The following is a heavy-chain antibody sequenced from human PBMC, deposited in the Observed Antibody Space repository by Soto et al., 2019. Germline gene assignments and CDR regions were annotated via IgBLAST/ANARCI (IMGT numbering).Heavy chain of an antibody. V-gene: IGHV4-34*01. CDR3: ARVIVVVAATPHSGNWFDP. Sequence: SETLSLTCAVYGGSFSGYYLSWIRQPPGKGLEWIGEINHSGSTNYNPSLKSRVTISVDTSKNQFSLKLSSVTAANTAVYYCARVIVVVAATPHSGNWFDPWGQGTLVTVSS. D-gene: IGHD2-15*01. CDR1: GGSFSGYY. J-gene: IGHJ5*02. CDR2: INHSGST.